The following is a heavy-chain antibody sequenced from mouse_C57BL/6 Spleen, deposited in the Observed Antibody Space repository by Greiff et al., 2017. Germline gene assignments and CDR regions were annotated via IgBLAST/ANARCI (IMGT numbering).Heavy chain of an antibody. CDR2: ISSGSSTI. J-gene: IGHJ4*01. CDR1: GFTFSDYG. Sequence: DVMLVESGGGLVKPGGSLKLSCAASGFTFSDYGMHWVRQAPEKGLEWVAYISSGSSTIYYADTVKGRFTISRDNAKNTLFLQRTSLRSEDTAMYYCARGYYYGSSYVEYYAMDYWGQGTSVTVSS. CDR3: ARGYYYGSSYVEYYAMDY. D-gene: IGHD1-1*01. V-gene: IGHV5-17*01.